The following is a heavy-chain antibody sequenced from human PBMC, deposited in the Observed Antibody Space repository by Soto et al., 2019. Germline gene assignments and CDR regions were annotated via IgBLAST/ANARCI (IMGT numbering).Heavy chain of an antibody. CDR1: GYTLIELS. V-gene: IGHV1-24*01. CDR2: FDPENGER. Sequence: AAVKVSCKVSGYTLIELSMHWVRQAPGKGLEWMGRFDPENGERIYAQKFQGRVTMTEDTSTDTAYMELSSLRSEDTAVYYCATDHQWLGDYYYGMDVWGQGTTVTVSS. J-gene: IGHJ6*02. D-gene: IGHD6-19*01. CDR3: ATDHQWLGDYYYGMDV.